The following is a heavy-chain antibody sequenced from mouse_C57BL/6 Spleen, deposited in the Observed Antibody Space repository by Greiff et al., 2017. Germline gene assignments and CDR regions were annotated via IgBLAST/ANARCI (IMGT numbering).Heavy chain of an antibody. D-gene: IGHD1-1*01. Sequence: QVQLQQPGAELVMPGASVKLSCKASGYTFTSYWMHWVKQRPGQGLEWIGEIDPSDSYTNYNQKFKGKTPLTVDKSSSTAYMLLSSLTSEDSAVYYCARNYGSTLYAMDYWGQGTSVTVSS. J-gene: IGHJ4*01. CDR1: GYTFTSYW. CDR2: IDPSDSYT. V-gene: IGHV1-69*01. CDR3: ARNYGSTLYAMDY.